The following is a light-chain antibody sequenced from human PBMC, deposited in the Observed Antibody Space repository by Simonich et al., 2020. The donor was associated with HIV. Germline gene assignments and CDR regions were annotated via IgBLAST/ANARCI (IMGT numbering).Light chain of an antibody. CDR1: QSVTSN. CDR2: GAS. V-gene: IGKV3-15*01. J-gene: IGKJ4*01. CDR3: QQYNNWPETLT. Sequence: EIVMTQSPATLSVSPGERATLSCRASQSVTSNLAWYQQKPGQAPRLPIYGASTRAAGFPARFSGSGSGTEFTLTISSLQSEDFAVYYCQQYNNWPETLTFGGGTKVEI.